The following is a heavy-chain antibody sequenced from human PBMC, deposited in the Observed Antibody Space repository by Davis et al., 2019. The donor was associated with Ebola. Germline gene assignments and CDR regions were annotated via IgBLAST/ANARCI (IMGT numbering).Heavy chain of an antibody. CDR3: ARGGRGYSANFDY. D-gene: IGHD5-12*01. V-gene: IGHV4-59*01. CDR1: GGSISSYY. J-gene: IGHJ4*02. Sequence: SETLSLTCTVSGGSISSYYWSWIRQPPGKGLEWIGYIYYSGSTNYNPSLKSRVTISVDTSKNQFSLKLSSVTAADTAVYYCARGGRGYSANFDYWGQGTLVTVSS. CDR2: IYYSGST.